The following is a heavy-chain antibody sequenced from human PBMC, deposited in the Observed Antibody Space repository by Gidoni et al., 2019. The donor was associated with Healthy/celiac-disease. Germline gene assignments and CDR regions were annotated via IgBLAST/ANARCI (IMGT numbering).Heavy chain of an antibody. CDR1: GYTFTSYG. J-gene: IGHJ3*02. Sequence: QVQLVQSGAEVQKPGAPVMVSCKASGYTFTSYGISWVRQAPGQGLEWMGWISVNNGNTNYVQKFQGRVTMTADTSTSTAYMELRSLRSDDTAVYYCARTGYGDYISAFDIWGQGTMVTVSS. D-gene: IGHD4-17*01. V-gene: IGHV1-18*01. CDR2: ISVNNGNT. CDR3: ARTGYGDYISAFDI.